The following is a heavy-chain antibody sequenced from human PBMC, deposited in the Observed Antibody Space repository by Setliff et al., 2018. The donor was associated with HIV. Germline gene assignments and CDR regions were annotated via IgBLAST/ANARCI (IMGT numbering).Heavy chain of an antibody. D-gene: IGHD2-21*02. J-gene: IGHJ5*02. V-gene: IGHV1-18*01. Sequence: ASVKVSCKASGYTFTRFAINWVRLAPGQGLEWMGWINPNNGNTNYAQKLQGRVTMTTDTSTSTAYMELSSLRSDDTAVYYCARDRTGVTSGEFDPWGQGTLVTVSS. CDR3: ARDRTGVTSGEFDP. CDR1: GYTFTRFA. CDR2: INPNNGNT.